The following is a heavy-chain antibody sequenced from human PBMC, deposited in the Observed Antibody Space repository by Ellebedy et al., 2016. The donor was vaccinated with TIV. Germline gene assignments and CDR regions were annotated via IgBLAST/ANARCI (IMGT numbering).Heavy chain of an antibody. CDR3: ARDYVRFGELLTRSYYYYYYDMDV. V-gene: IGHV3-33*01. CDR2: IWYDGSHK. Sequence: PGGSLRLSCAASGFTFSAYGIHWVRQDPGKGLEWVAVIWYDGSHKYYADSVKGRFTISRDNDKNTLHLQMNSLRAEDTAVYYCARDYVRFGELLTRSYYYYYYDMDVWGQGTTVTVSS. D-gene: IGHD3-10*01. J-gene: IGHJ6*02. CDR1: GFTFSAYG.